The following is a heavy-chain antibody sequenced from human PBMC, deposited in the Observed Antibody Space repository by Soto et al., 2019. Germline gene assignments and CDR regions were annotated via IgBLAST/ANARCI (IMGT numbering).Heavy chain of an antibody. CDR1: GGSISSGNYY. CDR2: ISYSGSA. J-gene: IGHJ4*02. CDR3: ATMGTPATGLYDFHY. Sequence: PSETLSLTCTVSGGSISSGNYYWSWIRQPPGKGLEWIGFISYSGSAYYNPSLKSRVTISVDTSKNQFSLNLSFVTAADTAVYYCATMGTPATGLYDFHYWGQGTLVTVSS. V-gene: IGHV4-30-4*01. D-gene: IGHD5-12*01.